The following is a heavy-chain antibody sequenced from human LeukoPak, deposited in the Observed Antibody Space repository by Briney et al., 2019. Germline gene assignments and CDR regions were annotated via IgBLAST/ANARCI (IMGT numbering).Heavy chain of an antibody. V-gene: IGHV3-23*01. CDR3: AKQTRYDSPAGGRGFDY. CDR2: ISGSGSIT. CDR1: GFIFSTYA. D-gene: IGHD3-22*01. Sequence: GGSLRLSCEASGFIFSTYAMSWVRQAPGKGLEWVSGISGSGSITYYEDSVKGRFTISRDNSKSTLFLEMSSLRAEDTAVYYCAKQTRYDSPAGGRGFDYWGQGTLVTVSS. J-gene: IGHJ4*02.